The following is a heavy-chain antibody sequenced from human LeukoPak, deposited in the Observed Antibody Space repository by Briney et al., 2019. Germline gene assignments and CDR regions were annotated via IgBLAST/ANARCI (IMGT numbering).Heavy chain of an antibody. J-gene: IGHJ3*02. CDR3: ARDQDIVVVVAGDAFDI. Sequence: PGGSLRLSCAASGFTFSSYSMNWVRQAPGKGLEWVSSISSSSSYIYYADSVKGRFTISRDNAKNSLYLQMNSLRAEDTAVYYCARDQDIVVVVAGDAFDIWGQGTMVTVSS. CDR1: GFTFSSYS. V-gene: IGHV3-21*01. CDR2: ISSSSSYI. D-gene: IGHD2-15*01.